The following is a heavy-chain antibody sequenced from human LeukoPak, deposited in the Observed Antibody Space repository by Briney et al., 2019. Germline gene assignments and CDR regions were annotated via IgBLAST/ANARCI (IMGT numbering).Heavy chain of an antibody. CDR1: GGSFSGYY. J-gene: IGHJ4*02. V-gene: IGHV4-34*01. Sequence: SETLSLTCAVYGGSFSGYYWSWIRQPPGKGLEWIGEINHSGSTNYNPSLKSRVTISVDTSKNQFSLKLSSVTAADTAVYYCARGEASSIVARPGRGRYFDYWGQGTLVTVSS. CDR2: INHSGST. D-gene: IGHD6-6*01. CDR3: ARGEASSIVARPGRGRYFDY.